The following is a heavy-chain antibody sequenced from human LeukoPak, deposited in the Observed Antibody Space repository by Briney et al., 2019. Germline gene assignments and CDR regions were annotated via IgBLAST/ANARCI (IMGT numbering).Heavy chain of an antibody. CDR2: ISWNSGSI. D-gene: IGHD6-19*01. J-gene: IGHJ4*02. Sequence: LGRSLRLSCAASGFTFDDYAMHWVRQAPGKGLEWVSGISWNSGSIGYADSVKGRFTISRDNAKNSLYLQMNSLRAEDTALYYCAKASSGWYHLDYWGQGTLVTVSS. CDR3: AKASSGWYHLDY. V-gene: IGHV3-9*01. CDR1: GFTFDDYA.